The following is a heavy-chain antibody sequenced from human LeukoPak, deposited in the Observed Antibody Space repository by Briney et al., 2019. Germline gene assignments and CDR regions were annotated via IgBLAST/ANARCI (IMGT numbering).Heavy chain of an antibody. D-gene: IGHD6-19*01. V-gene: IGHV3-21*04. J-gene: IGHJ4*02. CDR1: GFTCSSYS. CDR3: AKDKYSSGWYLGFDY. CDR2: ISSSSSYI. Sequence: PGGSLRLSCAASGFTCSSYSMNWVRQAPGKGLEWVSSISSSSSYIYYADSVKGRFTISRDNAKNSLYLQMNSLRAEDTAVYYCAKDKYSSGWYLGFDYWGQGTLVTVSS.